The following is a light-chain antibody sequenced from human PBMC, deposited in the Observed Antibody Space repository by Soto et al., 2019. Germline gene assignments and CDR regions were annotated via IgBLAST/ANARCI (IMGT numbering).Light chain of an antibody. CDR3: QQYNNWPLT. CDR2: DTS. Sequence: EVVMTQSPDTLSVSPGDGATLSCRASQNVHSDLAWYQQKPGQATRLVIYDTSTRATDIPVRFTGGGSGTEFTLTISSLKSEDFEVYYCQQYNNWPLTFGGGTKVEIK. V-gene: IGKV3-15*01. J-gene: IGKJ4*01. CDR1: QNVHSD.